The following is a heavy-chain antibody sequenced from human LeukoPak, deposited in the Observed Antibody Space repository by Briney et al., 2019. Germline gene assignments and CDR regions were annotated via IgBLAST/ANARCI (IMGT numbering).Heavy chain of an antibody. CDR2: IIPIFGTA. CDR3: ARGRDQDIVVVPAATWAFDI. CDR1: GGTFSSYA. V-gene: IGHV1-69*01. J-gene: IGHJ3*02. Sequence: SVEVSCKASGGTFSSYAISWVRQAPGQGLEWMGGIIPIFGTANYAQKFQGRVTITADESTSTAYMELSSLRSEDTAVYYCARGRDQDIVVVPAATWAFDIWGQGTMVTVSS. D-gene: IGHD2-2*01.